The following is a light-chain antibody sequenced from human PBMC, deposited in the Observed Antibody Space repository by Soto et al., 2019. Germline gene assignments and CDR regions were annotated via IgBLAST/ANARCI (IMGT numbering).Light chain of an antibody. CDR1: SSDVGSYNL. J-gene: IGLJ2*01. CDR3: CSYARSSTFEV. Sequence: QSALTQPASVSGSPGQSITISCTGTSSDVGSYNLVSWYQQHPGKAPKLMIYEGSKRPSGVSNRFSGSKSGNTASLTISGLQAEDEADYYCCSYARSSTFEVFGGGTKVTVL. CDR2: EGS. V-gene: IGLV2-23*03.